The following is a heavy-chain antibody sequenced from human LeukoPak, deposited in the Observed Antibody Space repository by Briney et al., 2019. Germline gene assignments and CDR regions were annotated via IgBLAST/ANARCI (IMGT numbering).Heavy chain of an antibody. CDR3: TRDYGDYKGDY. Sequence: GGSLRLSCTGSGFTFGDYAVTWVRQAPGRGLEWVGFIRSKAYGGTTEYAASVKSRFTISRDDSKSIAYLQMDSLKTEDTAVYYCTRDYGDYKGDYWGQGTLVTVSS. J-gene: IGHJ4*02. D-gene: IGHD4-17*01. CDR1: GFTFGDYA. CDR2: IRSKAYGGTT. V-gene: IGHV3-49*04.